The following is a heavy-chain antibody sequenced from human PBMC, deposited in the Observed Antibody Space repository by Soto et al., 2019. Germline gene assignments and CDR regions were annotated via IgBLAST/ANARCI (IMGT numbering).Heavy chain of an antibody. Sequence: HGWSLRLCCAASRLRLCSSGVHWVRQAPGKGLEWVAVISYDGSNKYYADSVKGRFTISRDNSKNTLYLQMNSLRAEDTAVYYCAKNNERPYSSGWYLHYWGQGTLVTVSS. D-gene: IGHD6-19*01. J-gene: IGHJ4*02. CDR1: RLRLCSSG. V-gene: IGHV3-30*18. CDR3: AKNNERPYSSGWYLHY. CDR2: ISYDGSNK.